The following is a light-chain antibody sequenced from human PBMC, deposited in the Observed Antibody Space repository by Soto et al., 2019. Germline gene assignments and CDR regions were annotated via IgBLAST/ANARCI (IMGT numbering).Light chain of an antibody. CDR2: AAS. J-gene: IGKJ1*01. CDR3: QPSYSTPPGT. Sequence: DIQMTQSPSSLSASVGDRVTITCRASQSISSYLNWYQQKPGKAPKLLIYAASSLQSGVPSRFSGSGSGTDFTLTISSLQPEDFATYYCQPSYSTPPGTFGQGTKVEIK. CDR1: QSISSY. V-gene: IGKV1-39*01.